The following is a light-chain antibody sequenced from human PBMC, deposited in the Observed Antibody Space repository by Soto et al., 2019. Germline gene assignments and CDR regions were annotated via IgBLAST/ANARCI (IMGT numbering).Light chain of an antibody. Sequence: QSALTQPASVSGSPGQSITISCTGTSSDVGGYNYVSRYQQHPGKAPKLIIYEVSNRPSGVSNRFSGSKSGNTASLTISGLQAEDEADYYCSSYTTSSTWVFGGGTKVTVL. CDR1: SSDVGGYNY. CDR2: EVS. CDR3: SSYTTSSTWV. V-gene: IGLV2-14*01. J-gene: IGLJ3*02.